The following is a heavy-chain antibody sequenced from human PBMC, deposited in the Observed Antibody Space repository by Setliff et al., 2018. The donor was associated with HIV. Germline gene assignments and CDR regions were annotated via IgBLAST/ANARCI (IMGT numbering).Heavy chain of an antibody. J-gene: IGHJ6*02. V-gene: IGHV4-38-2*01. CDR3: TRGGPTVAYGVDV. Sequence: ETLSLTCAVSGYSISGSYYWAWIRQPPGKGLEWIANIYLSGSTNYNPSLKGRVTISLDTSKNQFYLKLNSVTAADTAIYYCTRGGPTVAYGVDVWGQGTTVTVSS. CDR2: IYLSGST. CDR1: GYSISGSYY. D-gene: IGHD4-17*01.